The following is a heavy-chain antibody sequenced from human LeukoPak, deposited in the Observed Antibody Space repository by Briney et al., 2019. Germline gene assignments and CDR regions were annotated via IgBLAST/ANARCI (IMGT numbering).Heavy chain of an antibody. D-gene: IGHD3-10*01. CDR3: AKGTLTMVRGVRVVTYGMDV. J-gene: IGHJ6*02. V-gene: IGHV1-8*01. Sequence: ASVKVSCKASGYTFTSYDINWVRQATGQGLERMGWMNPNSGNTGYAQKFQGRVTMTRNTSISTAYMELSSLRSEDTAVYYCAKGTLTMVRGVRVVTYGMDVWGQGTTVTVSS. CDR2: MNPNSGNT. CDR1: GYTFTSYD.